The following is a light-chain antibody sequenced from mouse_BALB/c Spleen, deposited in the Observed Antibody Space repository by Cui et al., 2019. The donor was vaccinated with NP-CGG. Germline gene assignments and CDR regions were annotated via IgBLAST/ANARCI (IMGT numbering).Light chain of an antibody. J-gene: IGLJ1*01. Sequence: AVMTQAAALTTSPGETVTLTCRSSTGAVTTSNYANWVQEKLDQLFTGLIGGTNNRAPGVPARFSGSLIGDKAALTITGAQTEDEAIYFCALWYSNHWVFGGGTKLTVL. CDR3: ALWYSNHWV. CDR1: TGAVTTSNY. CDR2: GTN. V-gene: IGLV1*01.